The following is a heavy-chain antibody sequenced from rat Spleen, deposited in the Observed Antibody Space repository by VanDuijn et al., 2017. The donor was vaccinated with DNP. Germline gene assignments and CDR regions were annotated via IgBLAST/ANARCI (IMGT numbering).Heavy chain of an antibody. J-gene: IGHJ1*01. CDR1: GYSITGNY. V-gene: IGHV3-1*01. Sequence: EVQLQESGPGLVKPSQSLSLTCSVTGYSITGNYWGWIRKFPGNKMEWIGHISYTGSTNYNPTLKSQISITRDTSKKQFFLQLNSVTTEDTATFYCARYWELYWYFDLWGPGTMVTVSS. CDR3: ARYWELYWYFDL. D-gene: IGHD5-1*01. CDR2: ISYTGST.